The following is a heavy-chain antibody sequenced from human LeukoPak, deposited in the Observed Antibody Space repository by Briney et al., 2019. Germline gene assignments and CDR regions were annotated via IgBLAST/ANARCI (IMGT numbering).Heavy chain of an antibody. J-gene: IGHJ4*02. CDR3: ARTVGTHRFDY. CDR1: GGSISSSDYY. V-gene: IGHV4-39*01. CDR2: IYYNGNT. D-gene: IGHD4-23*01. Sequence: PSETLSLTCTVSGGSISSSDYYWGWIRQPPGERLEWIGTIYYNGNTYYNPSLQSRVIISVDTSKNQFSLKLTSVTAPDTAVYYCARTVGTHRFDYWGQGILVT.